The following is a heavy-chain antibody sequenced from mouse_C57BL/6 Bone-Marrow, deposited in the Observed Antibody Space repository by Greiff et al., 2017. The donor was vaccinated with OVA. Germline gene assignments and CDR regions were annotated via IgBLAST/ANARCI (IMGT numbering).Heavy chain of an antibody. J-gene: IGHJ4*01. CDR3: ARETGTHYYAMDY. D-gene: IGHD4-1*01. CDR1: GFSLTSYG. Sequence: VQLQQSGPGLVAPSPSLSITCTVSGFSLTSYGVHWVRQPPGKGLEWLVVIWSDGSTTYNSALKSRLSISKDNSKSQVFLKMNSLQTDDTAMYYCARETGTHYYAMDYWGQGTSVTVSS. V-gene: IGHV2-6*03. CDR2: IWSDGST.